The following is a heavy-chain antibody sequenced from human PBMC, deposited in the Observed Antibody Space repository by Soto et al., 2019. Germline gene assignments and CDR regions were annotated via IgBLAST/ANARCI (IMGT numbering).Heavy chain of an antibody. CDR3: ARDGYQLLSSVSWFDS. Sequence: KTSETLSLTCTVSGGSISDDSYWSWIRQTPGKGLEWIGYIYHTGNTYYNPSLRSRVSISVDKSKSQFSLKLISVTAADTAVYVCARDGYQLLSSVSWFDSWGQGTRVTVSS. CDR2: IYHTGNT. D-gene: IGHD2-2*01. CDR1: GGSISDDSY. V-gene: IGHV4-30-4*01. J-gene: IGHJ5*01.